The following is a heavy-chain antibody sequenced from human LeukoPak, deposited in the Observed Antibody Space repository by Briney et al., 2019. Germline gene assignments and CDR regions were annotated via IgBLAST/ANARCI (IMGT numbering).Heavy chain of an antibody. Sequence: GGSLRLSCAASGFTFSSYGMHWVRQAPGKGLEWVAVIWYDGSNKYYADSVKGRFTISRDNSKNTLYLQMNSLRAEDTAVYYCAKGLAVASREYYFDYWGQGTLVTVSS. CDR3: AKGLAVASREYYFDY. CDR2: IWYDGSNK. CDR1: GFTFSSYG. V-gene: IGHV3-33*06. J-gene: IGHJ4*02. D-gene: IGHD6-19*01.